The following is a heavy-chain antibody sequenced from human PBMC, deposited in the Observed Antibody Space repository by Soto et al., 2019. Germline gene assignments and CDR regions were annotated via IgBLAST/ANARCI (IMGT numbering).Heavy chain of an antibody. CDR3: ARGTGLVVPAPWDNWFDP. CDR2: IKQDGSEK. Sequence: GGSLRLSCAASGFTFSSYWMSWVRQAPGKGLEWVANIKQDGSEKYYVDSVKCRFTISRDNAKNSLYLQMNSLRAEDTAVYYCARGTGLVVPAPWDNWFDPWGQGTLVTVSS. V-gene: IGHV3-7*03. CDR1: GFTFSSYW. J-gene: IGHJ5*02. D-gene: IGHD2-2*01.